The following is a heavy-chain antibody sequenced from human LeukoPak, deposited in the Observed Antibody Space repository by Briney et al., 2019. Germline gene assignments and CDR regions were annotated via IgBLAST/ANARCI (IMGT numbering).Heavy chain of an antibody. D-gene: IGHD6-19*01. V-gene: IGHV4-59*01. CDR2: IYYSGST. Sequence: SETLSLTCTVSGGSISSYYWSWIRQPPRKRLEWIGYIYYSGSTNYNPSLKSRVTISVDTSKNQFSLKLSSVTAADTAVYYCARVKQWLVRSYYYYYGMDVWGQGTTVTVSS. CDR1: GGSISSYY. J-gene: IGHJ6*02. CDR3: ARVKQWLVRSYYYYYGMDV.